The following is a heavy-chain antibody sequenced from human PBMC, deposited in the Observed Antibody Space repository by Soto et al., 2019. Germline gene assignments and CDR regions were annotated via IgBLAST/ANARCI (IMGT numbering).Heavy chain of an antibody. D-gene: IGHD2-2*01. CDR3: ARSGPALELDCSSTSCNDYYQMDV. Sequence: GVSLRLSCAASGFTFSSYSMNWVRQAPGKGLEWVSSISSSSSYIYYADSVKGRFTISRDNAKNSLYLQMNSLRAEDTAVYYCARSGPALELDCSSTSCNDYYQMDVWGKGTTVTVSS. J-gene: IGHJ6*03. V-gene: IGHV3-21*01. CDR2: ISSSSSYI. CDR1: GFTFSSYS.